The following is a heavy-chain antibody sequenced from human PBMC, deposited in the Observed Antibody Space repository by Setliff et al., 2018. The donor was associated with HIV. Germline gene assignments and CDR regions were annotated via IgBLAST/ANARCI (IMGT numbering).Heavy chain of an antibody. J-gene: IGHJ4*02. CDR1: GGSFSGYF. V-gene: IGHV4-34*01. Sequence: SETLSLTCAVYGGSFSGYFWTWIRQPPQKRLEWIGEINHSGDTNYNPSLKSRVFISLDTSKRQFSLNVHSVTAADTAVYYCASGDNFWSGSYYWGQGTLVTVSS. D-gene: IGHD3-3*01. CDR3: ASGDNFWSGSYY. CDR2: INHSGDT.